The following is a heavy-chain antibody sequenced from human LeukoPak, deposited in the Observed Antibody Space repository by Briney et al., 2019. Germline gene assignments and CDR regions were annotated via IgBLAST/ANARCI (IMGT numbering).Heavy chain of an antibody. D-gene: IGHD4-17*01. CDR3: AREDTATRVLDY. CDR1: GGSFSGYY. Sequence: SETLSLTCAVYGGSFSGYYWSWIRQPPGKGLEWIEEINHSGSTNYNPSLKSRVTISVDTSKNQFSLKLSSVTAADTAVYYCAREDTATRVLDYWGQGTLVTVSS. J-gene: IGHJ4*02. CDR2: INHSGST. V-gene: IGHV4-34*01.